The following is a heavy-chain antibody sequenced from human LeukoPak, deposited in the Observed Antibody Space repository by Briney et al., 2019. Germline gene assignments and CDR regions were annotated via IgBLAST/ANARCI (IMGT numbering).Heavy chain of an antibody. CDR3: TRLVGQTGFYYYYGMDV. D-gene: IGHD1-1*01. V-gene: IGHV3-73*01. Sequence: GGSLRLSCAASGFTFSGSAMHWVRQASGKGLEWVGRIRSKANSYATAHAASVKGRLTISRDDSKNTAYLQMNSLKTEDTAVYYCTRLVGQTGFYYYYGMDVWGQGTTVTVSS. CDR2: IRSKANSYAT. J-gene: IGHJ6*02. CDR1: GFTFSGSA.